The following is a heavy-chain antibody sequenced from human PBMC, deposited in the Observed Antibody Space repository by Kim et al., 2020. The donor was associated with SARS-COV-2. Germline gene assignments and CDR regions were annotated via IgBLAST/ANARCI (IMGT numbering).Heavy chain of an antibody. CDR3: ASTVTPDYFDY. J-gene: IGHJ4*02. V-gene: IGHV4-31*03. D-gene: IGHD4-17*01. CDR2: IYYSGST. Sequence: SETLSLTCTVSGGSISSGVYYWSWIRQHPGKGLEWIGYIYYSGSTYYNPSLKSRVTISVETSKNQFSLKLSSVTAADTAVYYCASTVTPDYFDYWGQGT. CDR1: GGSISSGVYY.